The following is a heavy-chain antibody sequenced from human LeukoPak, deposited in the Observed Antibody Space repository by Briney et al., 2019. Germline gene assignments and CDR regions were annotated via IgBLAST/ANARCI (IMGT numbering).Heavy chain of an antibody. CDR2: IYYSGST. D-gene: IGHD3-22*01. CDR3: VRQGNYYDSPDNWFDP. J-gene: IGHJ5*02. CDR1: GGSISSSSYY. Sequence: PSETLSLTCTVSGGSISSSSYYWGWIRQPPGKGLEWIGSIYYSGSTYYNPSLRSRVTISVDTSKNQFSLKLSSVTAADTAVYYCVRQGNYYDSPDNWFDPWGQGTLVTVSS. V-gene: IGHV4-39*01.